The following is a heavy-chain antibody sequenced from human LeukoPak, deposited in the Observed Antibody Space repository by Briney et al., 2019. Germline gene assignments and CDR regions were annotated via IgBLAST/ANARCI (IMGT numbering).Heavy chain of an antibody. J-gene: IGHJ4*02. CDR2: ISGSGGST. D-gene: IGHD2-15*01. V-gene: IGHV3-23*01. Sequence: GGSLRLTCAASGFTFSSYGMSWVRQAPGKGLEWVSAISGSGGSTYYADSVKGRFTISRDNSKNTLYLQMNSLRAEDTAVYYCAKEKDIVVVVAASYWGQGTLVTVSS. CDR1: GFTFSSYG. CDR3: AKEKDIVVVVAASY.